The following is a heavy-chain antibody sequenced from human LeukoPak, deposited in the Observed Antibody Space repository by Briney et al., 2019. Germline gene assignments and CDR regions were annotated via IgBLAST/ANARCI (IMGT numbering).Heavy chain of an antibody. Sequence: GGSLRLSCAASGFTFSSYSMNWVRQAPGKGLEWVSSISSSSSYIYYADSVKGRFTISRDNAKNSLYLQMNSLRAEDTAVYYCAGSITATTNWFDPWGQGTLVTVSS. CDR2: ISSSSSYI. V-gene: IGHV3-21*01. J-gene: IGHJ5*02. CDR1: GFTFSSYS. CDR3: AGSITATTNWFDP. D-gene: IGHD4-17*01.